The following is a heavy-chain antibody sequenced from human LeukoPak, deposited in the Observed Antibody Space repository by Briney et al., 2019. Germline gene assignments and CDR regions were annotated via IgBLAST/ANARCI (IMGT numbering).Heavy chain of an antibody. CDR2: IYTSGST. J-gene: IGHJ4*02. CDR3: ARGGIPDY. D-gene: IGHD2-21*01. V-gene: IGHV4-61*02. CDR1: GGSISSGSYY. Sequence: SQTLSLTCTVSGGSISSGSYYWSWIRQPAGKGLEWIGRIYTSGSTYYNPSLKSRVTISIDASKNQFSRKLSSVTAADTARYYCARGGIPDYWGQGILVTVSS.